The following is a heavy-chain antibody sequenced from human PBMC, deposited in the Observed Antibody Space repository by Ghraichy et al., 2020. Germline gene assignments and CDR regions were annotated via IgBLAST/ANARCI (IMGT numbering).Heavy chain of an antibody. CDR1: GYTFTSYG. V-gene: IGHV1-18*04. J-gene: IGHJ6*02. CDR3: ARALGTGTEYDFWTLEYYYYYGMDV. Sequence: ASVKVSCKASGYTFTSYGISWVRQAPGQGLEWMGWISAYNGNTNYAQKLQGRVTMTTDTSTSTAYMELRSMRSDDTAVYYCARALGTGTEYDFWTLEYYYYYGMDVWGQGTTVTVSS. D-gene: IGHD3-3*01. CDR2: ISAYNGNT.